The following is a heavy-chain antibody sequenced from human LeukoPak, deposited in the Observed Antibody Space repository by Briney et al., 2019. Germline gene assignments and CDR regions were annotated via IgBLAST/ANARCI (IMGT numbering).Heavy chain of an antibody. CDR3: ARDHAYYYDSSGYSNWFDP. D-gene: IGHD3-22*01. CDR1: GGSISGYY. CDR2: IYTSGST. Sequence: SETLSLTCAVYGGSISGYYWSWIRQPAGKGLEWIGRIYTSGSTNYNPSLKSRVTISVDTSKNQFSLKLSSVTAADTAVYYCARDHAYYYDSSGYSNWFDPWGQGTLVTVSS. V-gene: IGHV4-4*07. J-gene: IGHJ5*02.